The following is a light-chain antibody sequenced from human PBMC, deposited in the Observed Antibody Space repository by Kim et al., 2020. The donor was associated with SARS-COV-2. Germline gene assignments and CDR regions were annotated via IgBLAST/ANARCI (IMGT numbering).Light chain of an antibody. CDR3: CSHARSSTHA. J-gene: IGLJ1*01. Sequence: GQSITIACTGTSSDGGSYNLVSWYQQHPGQAPKLMIYEVSKRPSGVSNRFSGSKSGNTASLTISGVQAEDEADYYCCSHARSSTHAFGTGTQVTVL. CDR2: EVS. CDR1: SSDGGSYNL. V-gene: IGLV2-23*02.